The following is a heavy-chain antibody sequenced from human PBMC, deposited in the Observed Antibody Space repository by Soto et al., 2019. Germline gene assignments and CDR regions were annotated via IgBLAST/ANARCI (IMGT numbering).Heavy chain of an antibody. CDR1: GGSISSGGYY. Sequence: QVQLQESGPGLVKPSQTLSLTCTVSGGSISSGGYYWSWIRQHPGKGLEWIGYIYYSGSTYYNPSLKRRVTISVDTSKNQFSLKLSSVTAADTAVYYCARVTDIVVVPAAMGGFDPWGQGTLVTVSS. J-gene: IGHJ5*02. CDR2: IYYSGST. D-gene: IGHD2-2*01. V-gene: IGHV4-31*03. CDR3: ARVTDIVVVPAAMGGFDP.